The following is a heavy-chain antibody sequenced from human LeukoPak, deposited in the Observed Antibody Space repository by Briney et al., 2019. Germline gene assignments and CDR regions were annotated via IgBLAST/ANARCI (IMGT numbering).Heavy chain of an antibody. CDR1: GGSISSYY. CDR3: ARGRYSYGPPIIDY. D-gene: IGHD5-18*01. Sequence: SETLSLTCTVSGGSISSYYWSWIRQPPGKGLEWIGSIYHSGSTYYNPSLKSRVTISVDTSKNQFSLKLSSVTAADTAVYYCARGRYSYGPPIIDYWGQGTLVTVSS. CDR2: IYHSGST. J-gene: IGHJ4*02. V-gene: IGHV4-38-2*02.